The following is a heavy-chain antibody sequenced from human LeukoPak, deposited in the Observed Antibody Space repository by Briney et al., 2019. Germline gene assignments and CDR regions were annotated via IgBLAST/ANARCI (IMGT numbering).Heavy chain of an antibody. CDR1: GGSISSSSYY. CDR2: IYYSGST. D-gene: IGHD2-2*03. V-gene: IGHV4-61*05. CDR3: ARHRGYCSSTSCFYNWFDP. Sequence: PSETLSLTCTVSGGSISSSSYYWGWIRQPPGKGLEWIGYIYYSGSTKYNPSLKSRVTMSVDTSKNRFSLKLSSVTAADTAVYYCARHRGYCSSTSCFYNWFDPWGQGTLVTVSS. J-gene: IGHJ5*02.